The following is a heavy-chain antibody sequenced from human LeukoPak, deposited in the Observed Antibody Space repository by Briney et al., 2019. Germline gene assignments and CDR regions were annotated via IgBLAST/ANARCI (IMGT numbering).Heavy chain of an antibody. D-gene: IGHD2-2*01. J-gene: IGHJ4*02. Sequence: SETLSLTCTVSGASISSDAYYWNWIRQPPGKGLECIGYIYHSGSTYYNPSLKSRVTISVDRSKNQFSLKLSSVTAADTAVYYCAASSIKWGVVPAAGIDYWGQGTLVTVSS. V-gene: IGHV4-30-2*01. CDR2: IYHSGST. CDR3: AASSIKWGVVPAAGIDY. CDR1: GASISSDAYY.